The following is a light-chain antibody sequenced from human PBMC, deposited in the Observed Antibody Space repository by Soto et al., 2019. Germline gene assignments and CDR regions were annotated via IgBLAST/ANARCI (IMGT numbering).Light chain of an antibody. J-gene: IGLJ3*02. CDR2: EVT. V-gene: IGLV2-8*01. CDR3: SSYAGGIKLV. Sequence: QSVLTQPPSASGSPGQSVTISCTGTSSDVGGYNFVSWYQQHPGKAPKFMIYEVTKRPSGVPDRFSGSKSGNTASLTVSGLQAEDEADYYCSSYAGGIKLVFGGGTTLTVL. CDR1: SSDVGGYNF.